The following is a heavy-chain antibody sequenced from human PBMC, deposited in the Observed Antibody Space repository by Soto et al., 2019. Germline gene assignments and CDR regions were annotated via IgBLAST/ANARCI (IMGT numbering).Heavy chain of an antibody. J-gene: IGHJ3*02. CDR3: ARSRITMVRAMCSYGFDI. V-gene: IGHV1-2*02. CDR2: INPNSGGP. CDR1: GYTFTGYY. Sequence: ASVKVSCKASGYTFTGYYMHWVRQAPGQGLEWMGWINPNSGGPNYAQKFQGRVSMTRDTSISTAYMELSRLSSDDTAVYYCARSRITMVRAMCSYGFDIWGQGTTVTVSS. D-gene: IGHD3-10*01.